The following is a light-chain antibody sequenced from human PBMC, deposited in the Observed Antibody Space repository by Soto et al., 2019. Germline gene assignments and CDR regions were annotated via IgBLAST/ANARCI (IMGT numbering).Light chain of an antibody. CDR2: GAS. Sequence: EIVLTQSPGTLSLSPGERATLSCRASQSVSSSYLAWYQQKPGQAPRLLIYGASSRATGIPDRFSGSGSGTDFPLTISRLEPDDFAVYYCQQYGSPYTFGQGTKLEIK. CDR3: QQYGSPYT. V-gene: IGKV3-20*01. CDR1: QSVSSSY. J-gene: IGKJ2*01.